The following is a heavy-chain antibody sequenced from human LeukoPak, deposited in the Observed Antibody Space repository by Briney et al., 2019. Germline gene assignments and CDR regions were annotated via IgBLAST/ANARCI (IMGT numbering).Heavy chain of an antibody. CDR3: ARGLSHDSPDAFDI. D-gene: IGHD3-22*01. V-gene: IGHV1-8*02. J-gene: IGHJ3*02. CDR1: GYTFTGYC. Sequence: ASVKVSCKASGYTFTGYCMHWVRQATGQGLEWMGWMNPNSGNTGYAQKFQGRVTMTRNTSISTAYMELSSLRSEDTAVYYCARGLSHDSPDAFDIWGQGTMVTVSS. CDR2: MNPNSGNT.